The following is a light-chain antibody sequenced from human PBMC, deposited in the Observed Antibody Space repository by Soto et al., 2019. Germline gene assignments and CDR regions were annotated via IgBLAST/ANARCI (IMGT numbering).Light chain of an antibody. J-gene: IGKJ1*01. CDR3: HQPCIAPAT. CDR2: AAS. V-gene: IGKV1-39*01. CDR1: QSINNC. Sequence: DIQMTQSPASLSASVGDRVTITCRASQSINNCLGWYQQKPGQAPKLLIYAASSLHSGVPSRFSGSGSGTDFILTIDSLQPEDFAAYFCHQPCIAPATFGQGTKVGVK.